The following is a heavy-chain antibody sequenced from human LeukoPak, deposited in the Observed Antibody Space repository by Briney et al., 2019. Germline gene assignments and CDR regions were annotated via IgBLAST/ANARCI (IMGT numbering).Heavy chain of an antibody. CDR2: ISGSGGRT. D-gene: IGHD3-3*01. CDR1: GFTVSSNY. Sequence: QPGGSLRLSCAASGFTVSSNYMSWVRQAPGKGLEWVSSISGSGGRTYYTNSVKGRFTISRENFKNTVYLEMNNLGAEDTALYYCAKGGQDFDFWRFDYWGQGNLVIVSS. J-gene: IGHJ4*02. CDR3: AKGGQDFDFWRFDY. V-gene: IGHV3-23*01.